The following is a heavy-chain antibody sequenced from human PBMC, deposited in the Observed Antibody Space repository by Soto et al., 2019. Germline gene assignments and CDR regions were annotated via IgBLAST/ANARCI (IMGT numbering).Heavy chain of an antibody. CDR3: AVRGDYYDSSGTIGQEVYFDY. CDR2: IIPIFGTA. Sequence: ASVKVSCKASGGTFSSYAISWVRQAPGQGLEWMGGIIPIFGTANYAQKFQGRVTITADESTSTAYMELSSLRSEDTAAYYCAVRGDYYDSSGTIGQEVYFDYWGQGTLVTVSS. CDR1: GGTFSSYA. V-gene: IGHV1-69*13. J-gene: IGHJ4*02. D-gene: IGHD3-22*01.